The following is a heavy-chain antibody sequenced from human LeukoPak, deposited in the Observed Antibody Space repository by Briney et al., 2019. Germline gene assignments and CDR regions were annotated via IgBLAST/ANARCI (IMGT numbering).Heavy chain of an antibody. CDR3: AVSDSK. V-gene: IGHV3-48*02. D-gene: IGHD3-22*01. Sequence: HPGGSLRLSCAASGFTFSSYSMNWVRQTPVRGLEWLSYISSSGSTIYYADSVKGRFTISRDNAKNSLYLQMSSLRDEDTAVYYCAVSDSKWGQGTLVTVSS. J-gene: IGHJ4*02. CDR1: GFTFSSYS. CDR2: ISSSGSTI.